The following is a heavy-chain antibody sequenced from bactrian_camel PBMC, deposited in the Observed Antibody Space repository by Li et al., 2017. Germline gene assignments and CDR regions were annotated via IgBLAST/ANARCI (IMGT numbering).Heavy chain of an antibody. V-gene: IGHV3S53*01. D-gene: IGHD3*01. CDR1: GYTYSTYC. J-gene: IGHJ6*01. CDR3: AADRVAFGVACQASART. CDR2: IKSDGRT. Sequence: LVESGGGSVQAGGSLRFSCVSSGYTYSTYCMGWFRQAPLKEREWVASIKSDGRTIYAESVKGRFTISQDIAVNTLYLQMNSLKPEDTAIYYCAADRVAFGVACQASARTWCQGTQVTVS.